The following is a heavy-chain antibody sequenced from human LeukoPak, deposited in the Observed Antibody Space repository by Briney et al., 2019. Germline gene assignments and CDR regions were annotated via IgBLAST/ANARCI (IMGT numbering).Heavy chain of an antibody. CDR3: ARDADGYED. J-gene: IGHJ4*02. CDR1: GFTFSRAW. D-gene: IGHD5-24*01. V-gene: IGHV3-7*01. Sequence: GGSLRLSCAASGFTFSRAWMSWVRQAPGKGLEWVANIKEDGSEDYYADSVKGRFAIPKDNAKNSLYLQINNLRAEDTATYYCARDADGYEDWGQGTLVIVSS. CDR2: IKEDGSED.